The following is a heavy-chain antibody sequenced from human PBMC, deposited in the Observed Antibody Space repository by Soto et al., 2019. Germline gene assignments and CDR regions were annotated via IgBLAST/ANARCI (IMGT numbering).Heavy chain of an antibody. CDR2: IYYSGST. D-gene: IGHD5-12*01. J-gene: IGHJ6*02. Sequence: PSETLSLTCTVSGGSISSYYWSWIRQPPGKGLEWIGYIYYSGSTNYNPSLKSRVTISVDTSKNQFSLKLSSVTAAYTAVYYCASNHPSHIAATLSYDYGMYVWGQGTTFTVSS. V-gene: IGHV4-59*01. CDR1: GGSISSYY. CDR3: ASNHPSHIAATLSYDYGMYV.